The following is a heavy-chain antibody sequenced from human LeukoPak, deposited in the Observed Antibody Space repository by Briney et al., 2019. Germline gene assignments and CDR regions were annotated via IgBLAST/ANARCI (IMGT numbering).Heavy chain of an antibody. D-gene: IGHD4-17*01. CDR1: GFTFSSEA. CDR3: ARDLMTTVTTGDY. Sequence: GGSLRLSCAASGFTFSSEAMSWVRQAPGKGLEWVSSISGSGGSTYYADSVKGRFTNSRDNSKNTLYLQMNSLRAEDTAVYYCARDLMTTVTTGDYWGQGTLVTVSS. V-gene: IGHV3-23*01. CDR2: ISGSGGST. J-gene: IGHJ4*02.